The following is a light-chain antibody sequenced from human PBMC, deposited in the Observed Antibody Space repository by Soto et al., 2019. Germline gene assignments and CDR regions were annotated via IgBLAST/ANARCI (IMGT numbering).Light chain of an antibody. J-gene: IGLJ1*01. Sequence: QSALTQPASVSGSPGQSITTSCTGTSSDVGGYNYVSWYQQHSGKAPKLIIYEVNKRPSGVSDRFSGSKSGNTASLTISGLQAEDEADYYCSSYTATNTYVFGTGTQLTVL. CDR1: SSDVGGYNY. CDR2: EVN. V-gene: IGLV2-14*01. CDR3: SSYTATNTYV.